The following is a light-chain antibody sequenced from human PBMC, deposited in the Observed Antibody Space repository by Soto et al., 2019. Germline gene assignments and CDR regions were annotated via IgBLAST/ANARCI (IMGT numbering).Light chain of an antibody. CDR2: GAS. CDR3: QQYDSSPPIT. J-gene: IGKJ5*01. V-gene: IGKV1-39*01. Sequence: DIQMTQSPSSLSASVGDTVNITCRTSQSISIYLNWYQQKPGKAPKLLIYGASDLQSGVPSRFSGSGSGTDFTLTISGLEPEDFAVYYCQQYDSSPPITFGQGTRLEIK. CDR1: QSISIY.